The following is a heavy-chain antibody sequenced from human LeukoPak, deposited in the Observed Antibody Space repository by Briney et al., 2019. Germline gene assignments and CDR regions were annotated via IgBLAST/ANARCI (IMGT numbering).Heavy chain of an antibody. CDR2: IYYSGST. CDR3: ARGPRGGVATTSNWFDP. V-gene: IGHV4-31*03. J-gene: IGHJ5*02. D-gene: IGHD5-12*01. CDR1: GGSISSGGYY. Sequence: SQTLSLTCTVSGGSISSGGYYWSWIRQHPGKGLEWIVYIYYSGSTYYNPSLKSRVTISVDTSKNQFSLKLSSVTAADTAVYYCARGPRGGVATTSNWFDPWGQGTLVTVSS.